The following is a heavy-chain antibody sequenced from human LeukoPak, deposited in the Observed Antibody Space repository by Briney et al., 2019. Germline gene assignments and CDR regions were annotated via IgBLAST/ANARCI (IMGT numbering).Heavy chain of an antibody. CDR1: GGSVSSYY. J-gene: IGHJ2*01. Sequence: SETLSLTCTVSGGSVSSYYWSWIRQPPGKGLEWIGCIYNSESTKYNSSLESRVTMSVDTSKNQLYLKLSSVTAADTAVYYCARFHSGPSGWYVLWYFDLWGRGTLVTVSS. CDR2: IYNSEST. V-gene: IGHV4-4*09. CDR3: ARFHSGPSGWYVLWYFDL. D-gene: IGHD6-19*01.